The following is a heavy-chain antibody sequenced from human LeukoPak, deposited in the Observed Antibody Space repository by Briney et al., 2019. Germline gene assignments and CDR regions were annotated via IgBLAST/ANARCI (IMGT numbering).Heavy chain of an antibody. D-gene: IGHD1-20*01. Sequence: GGSLRLSCAASGFTFDDYAMHWVRQAPGKGLEGVSGISWNSGSIGYADSVKGRFTISRDNAKNSLYLQMNSLRAEDTALYYCAKDGNWNPQYFDYWGQGTLVTVSS. J-gene: IGHJ4*02. CDR2: ISWNSGSI. CDR3: AKDGNWNPQYFDY. CDR1: GFTFDDYA. V-gene: IGHV3-9*01.